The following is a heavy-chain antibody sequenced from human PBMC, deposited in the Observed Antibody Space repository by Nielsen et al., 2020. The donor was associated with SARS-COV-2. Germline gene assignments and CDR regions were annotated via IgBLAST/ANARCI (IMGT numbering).Heavy chain of an antibody. CDR2: IYYSGST. J-gene: IGHJ6*02. D-gene: IGHD3-10*01. CDR1: GGSISSYY. V-gene: IGHV4-59*08. CDR3: ARGGTMVRGRRYYCGMDV. Sequence: SETLSLTCTVSGGSISSYYWSWIRQPPGKGLEWIGYIYYSGSTNYNPSLKSRVTISVDTSKNQFSLKLSSVTAADTAVYYCARGGTMVRGRRYYCGMDVWGQGTTVTVSS.